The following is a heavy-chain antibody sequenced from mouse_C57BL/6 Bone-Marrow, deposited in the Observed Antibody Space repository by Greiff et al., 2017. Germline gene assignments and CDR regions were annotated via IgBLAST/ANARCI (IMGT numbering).Heavy chain of an antibody. D-gene: IGHD1-1*01. CDR1: YFAFMACA. Sequence: LQQSGAELVRPGSSVKLSCKASYFAFMACALHWVKQRPGHGLEWIGSFSMYSDATEYSETFKGKATLTANTSSSTAYMELSSLTSEDSAVYDCAREGFPYHYGGYFDVWGTGTTVTVSS. CDR2: FSMYSDAT. J-gene: IGHJ1*03. CDR3: AREGFPYHYGGYFDV. V-gene: IGHV1-49*01.